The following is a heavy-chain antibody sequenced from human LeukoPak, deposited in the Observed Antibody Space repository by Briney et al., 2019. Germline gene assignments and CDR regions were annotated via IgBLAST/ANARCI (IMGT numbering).Heavy chain of an antibody. D-gene: IGHD6-6*01. CDR1: GGSISSYY. V-gene: IGHV4-59*01. J-gene: IGHJ4*02. Sequence: SETLSLTCTVSGGSISSYYWSWIRQPPGKGLEWIGYIYYSGSTNYNPSLKSRVTISVDTSKNQFSLKLSSVTAADTAVYYCARGDQAAHLDYWGQGTLVTVSS. CDR3: ARGDQAAHLDY. CDR2: IYYSGST.